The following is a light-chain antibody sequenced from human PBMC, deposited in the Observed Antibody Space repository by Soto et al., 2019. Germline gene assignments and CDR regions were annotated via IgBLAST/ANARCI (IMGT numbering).Light chain of an antibody. CDR1: QSVSSSY. CDR3: QQDYNLPPL. J-gene: IGKJ1*01. Sequence: EMVLTQSPGTLSFSPRERATLSYRSSQSVSSSYLAWYQQKPGQAPRLLIYGASTRDTGIPARFSGSGSGTDFTLTISSLQPEDFAVYYCQQDYNLPPLFGQGTKVDIK. V-gene: IGKV3D-7*01. CDR2: GAS.